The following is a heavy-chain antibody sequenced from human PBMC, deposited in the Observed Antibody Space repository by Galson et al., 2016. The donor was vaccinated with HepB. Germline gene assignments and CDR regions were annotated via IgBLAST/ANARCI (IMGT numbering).Heavy chain of an antibody. CDR2: IWYDGSNK. CDR3: ARGSPYYDFWRGSITPQDY. Sequence: SGAEVKKPGESLNISCAASGFTFSSYGMHWVRQAPGKGLEWVAVIWYDGSNKYYADSVKGRFTISRDNSKNTLYLQMNSLRAEDTAVYYCARGSPYYDFWRGSITPQDYWGQGTLVTVSS. CDR1: GFTFSSYG. V-gene: IGHV3-33*01. J-gene: IGHJ4*02. D-gene: IGHD3-3*01.